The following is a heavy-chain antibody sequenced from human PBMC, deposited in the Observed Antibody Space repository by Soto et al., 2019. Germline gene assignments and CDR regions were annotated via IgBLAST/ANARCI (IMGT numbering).Heavy chain of an antibody. CDR2: VNPILSMS. V-gene: IGHV1-69*02. Sequence: QVQLVQSVAEVKRPGSSVKVSCKASGDTFNFYSINWVRQAPGVGLEWVGRVNPILSMSNYAQRFQGRVTMTADKSTSTAYMELRSLRSEDTAIYYCASSYGSGYRAFDYWGQGALVTVSS. J-gene: IGHJ4*02. CDR1: GDTFNFYS. CDR3: ASSYGSGYRAFDY. D-gene: IGHD3-10*01.